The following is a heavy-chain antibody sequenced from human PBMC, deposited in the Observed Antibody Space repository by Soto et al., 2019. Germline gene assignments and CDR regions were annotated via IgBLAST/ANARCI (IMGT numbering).Heavy chain of an antibody. V-gene: IGHV1-8*01. CDR3: ARGDFWEGYYYYYGMDV. J-gene: IGHJ6*02. CDR1: GYTFTSYD. CDR2: MNPNSGNT. D-gene: IGHD3-3*01. Sequence: QVQLVESRAEVKKPGASVKVSCKASGYTFTSYDINWVRQATGQGLEWMGWMNPNSGNTGYAQKFQGRVTMTRNTSISTAYMELSSLRSEDTAVYYCARGDFWEGYYYYYGMDVWAKGPRSPSP.